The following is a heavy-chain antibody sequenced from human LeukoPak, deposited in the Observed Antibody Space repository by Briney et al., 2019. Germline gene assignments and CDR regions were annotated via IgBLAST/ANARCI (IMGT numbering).Heavy chain of an antibody. CDR2: ISRSSSII. V-gene: IGHV3-48*04. Sequence: GGSLRLSCAASGFTFSSYDMNWVRQAPGKGLEWVSYISRSSSIIYYADSVKGRFTISRDNAKNSLYLQMNSLRAEDTAVYYCARGIAAAANYFDYWGQGTLVTVSS. J-gene: IGHJ4*02. CDR1: GFTFSSYD. CDR3: ARGIAAAANYFDY. D-gene: IGHD6-13*01.